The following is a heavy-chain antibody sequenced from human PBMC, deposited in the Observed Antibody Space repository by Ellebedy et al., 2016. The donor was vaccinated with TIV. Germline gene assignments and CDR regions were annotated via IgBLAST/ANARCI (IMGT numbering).Heavy chain of an antibody. CDR3: AKDMEWELLGGAFDI. V-gene: IGHV3-23*01. CDR1: GFTFSSYA. Sequence: GESLKISCAASGFTFSSYALSWVRQAPGKGLEWVSGIIASCITTYNADSVKGRFTISRDNSKNTLYLQMNSLRAEDTAVYYCAKDMEWELLGGAFDIWGQGTMVTVSS. D-gene: IGHD1-26*01. CDR2: IIASCITT. J-gene: IGHJ3*02.